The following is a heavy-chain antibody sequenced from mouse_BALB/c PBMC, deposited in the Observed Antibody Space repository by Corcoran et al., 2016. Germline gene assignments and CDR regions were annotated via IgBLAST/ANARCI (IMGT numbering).Heavy chain of an antibody. Sequence: QIQLVQSGPELKKPGETVKISCKASGYTFTNYGMNWVKQAPGKGLKWMGWINTNTGEPTYAEEFKGRFAFSLETSASTAYLQINNLKNEDTATYFCARYGYDGFDYWGKGTTLTVSS. CDR1: GYTFTNYG. V-gene: IGHV9-3*02. D-gene: IGHD2-2*01. J-gene: IGHJ2*01. CDR3: ARYGYDGFDY. CDR2: INTNTGEP.